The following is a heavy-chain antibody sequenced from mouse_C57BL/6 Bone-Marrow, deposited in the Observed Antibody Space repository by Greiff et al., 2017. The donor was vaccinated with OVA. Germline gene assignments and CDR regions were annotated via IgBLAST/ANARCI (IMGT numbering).Heavy chain of an antibody. Sequence: VKLQESGAELVRPGTSVKVSCKASGYAFTNYLIEWVKQRPGQGLEWIGVINPGSGGTNYNEKFKGKATLTADKSSSTAYMQLSSLTSEDSAVYFCARSHYGSSPWFAYWGQGTLVTVSA. CDR1: GYAFTNYL. V-gene: IGHV1-54*01. CDR2: INPGSGGT. CDR3: ARSHYGSSPWFAY. D-gene: IGHD1-1*01. J-gene: IGHJ3*01.